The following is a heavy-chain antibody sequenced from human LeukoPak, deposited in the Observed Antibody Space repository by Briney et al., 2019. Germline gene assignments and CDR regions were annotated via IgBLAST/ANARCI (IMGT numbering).Heavy chain of an antibody. CDR2: IYYSGST. V-gene: IGHV4-59*08. CDR3: ARHDPRGEPARLGFFDY. Sequence: SSETLSLTCTVSGDSINNYYWSWIRQPPGKGLEWIGYIYYSGSTNYNPPLKSRVTISVDTSKNQFSLNLSSVTAADTAVYYCARHDPRGEPARLGFFDYWGQGTLVTVSS. CDR1: GDSINNYY. D-gene: IGHD6-6*01. J-gene: IGHJ4*02.